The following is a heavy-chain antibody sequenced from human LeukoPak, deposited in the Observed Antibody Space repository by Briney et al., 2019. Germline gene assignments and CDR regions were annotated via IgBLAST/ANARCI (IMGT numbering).Heavy chain of an antibody. CDR2: INHSGST. Sequence: SETLSLTCAVYGGSFSGYYWSWIRQPPGKGLEWIGEINHSGSTNYNPSLKSRVTISVDTSKNQFSLKLSSVTAADTAVYYCARVDRGYSYGPNYYYYYMDVWGKGTTVTISS. CDR3: ARVDRGYSYGPNYYYYYMDV. D-gene: IGHD5-18*01. J-gene: IGHJ6*03. CDR1: GGSFSGYY. V-gene: IGHV4-34*01.